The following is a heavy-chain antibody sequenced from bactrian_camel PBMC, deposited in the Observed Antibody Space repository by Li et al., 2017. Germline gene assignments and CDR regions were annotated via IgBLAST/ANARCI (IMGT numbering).Heavy chain of an antibody. J-gene: IGHJ4*01. CDR3: TRRGYGGSWYDY. D-gene: IGHD6*01. Sequence: HVQLVESGGGLVQPGGSLRLSCAASGFTFSSYWMYWVRQAPGKGLEWVSTINSGGGTTYYADSVKGRFTIFRDNAKNTLYLQLNSLKTEDTAMYYCTRRGYGGSWYDYWGQGTQVTVS. CDR2: INSGGGTT. CDR1: GFTFSSYW. V-gene: IGHV3S1*01.